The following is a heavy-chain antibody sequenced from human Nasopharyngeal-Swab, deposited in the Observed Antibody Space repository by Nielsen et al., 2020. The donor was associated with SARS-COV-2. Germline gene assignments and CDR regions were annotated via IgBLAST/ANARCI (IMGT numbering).Heavy chain of an antibody. CDR3: ARDGFGESPYYYYYGTDV. Sequence: GESLKISCAASGFTFSNYSMNWVRQAPGKGLEWVSSISSSTSYIYYADSVKGRFTISRDNAKNSLYLQMNSLRAEDTAVYYCARDGFGESPYYYYYGTDVWGQGTTVTVSS. V-gene: IGHV3-21*01. CDR2: ISSSTSYI. J-gene: IGHJ6*02. CDR1: GFTFSNYS. D-gene: IGHD3-10*01.